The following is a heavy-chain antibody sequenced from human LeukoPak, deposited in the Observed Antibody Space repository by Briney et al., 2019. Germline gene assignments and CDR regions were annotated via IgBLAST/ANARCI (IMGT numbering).Heavy chain of an antibody. CDR1: GFTFSSFW. J-gene: IGHJ4*02. V-gene: IGHV3-7*01. CDR2: IKQDGSEK. CDR3: ASSGWYRFDYFDY. D-gene: IGHD6-19*01. Sequence: PGGSLRLSCAASGFTFSSFWMSWVRQAPGKGLEWVANIKQDGSEKYYVDSVKGRFTIPRDNAKNSLYLQMNSLRAEDTAVYYCASSGWYRFDYFDYWGQGTLVTVSS.